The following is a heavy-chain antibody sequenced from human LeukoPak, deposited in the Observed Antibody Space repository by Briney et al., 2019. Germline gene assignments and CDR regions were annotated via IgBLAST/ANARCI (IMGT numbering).Heavy chain of an antibody. CDR1: GGSISSGDYY. Sequence: SSQTLSLTCTVSGGSISSGDYYWSWIRQPPGKGLEWIGEINHSGSTNYNPSLKSRVTISVDTSKNQFSLKLSSVTAADTAVYYCASPGSGRHAFDIWGQGTMVTVSS. V-gene: IGHV4-30-4*01. CDR3: ASPGSGRHAFDI. J-gene: IGHJ3*02. D-gene: IGHD3-10*01. CDR2: INHSGST.